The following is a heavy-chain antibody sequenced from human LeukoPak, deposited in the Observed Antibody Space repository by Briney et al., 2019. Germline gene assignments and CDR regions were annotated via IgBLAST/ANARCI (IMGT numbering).Heavy chain of an antibody. J-gene: IGHJ4*02. D-gene: IGHD6-13*01. Sequence: ASVKVSCKASGYTFSNYYMHWVRQAPGQGLEWMGWISAYNGNTNYAQKLQGRVTMTTDTSTSTAYMELRSLRSDDTAVYYCATSDQAAALDYWGQGTLVTVSS. V-gene: IGHV1-18*04. CDR3: ATSDQAAALDY. CDR2: ISAYNGNT. CDR1: GYTFSNYY.